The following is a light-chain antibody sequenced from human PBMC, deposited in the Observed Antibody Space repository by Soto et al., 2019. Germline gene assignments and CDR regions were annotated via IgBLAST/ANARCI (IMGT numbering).Light chain of an antibody. CDR3: SSYTTTSTLLV. V-gene: IGLV2-14*01. CDR1: SSDVGGYNY. CDR2: DVS. Sequence: QSVLTQPASVTGSPGQSITIPCTGTSSDVGGYNYVSWYQQHPGKAPKLMIYDVSSRPSGVSNRFSGSKSGNTASLTISGLQAEDEADYYCSSYTTTSTLLVFGGGTKLTVL. J-gene: IGLJ3*02.